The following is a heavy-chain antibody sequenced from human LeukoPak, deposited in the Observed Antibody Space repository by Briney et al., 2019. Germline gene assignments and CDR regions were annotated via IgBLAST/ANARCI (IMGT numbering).Heavy chain of an antibody. CDR1: GFTFSSYG. CDR2: IRHDGSNK. D-gene: IGHD3-10*01. V-gene: IGHV3-30*02. Sequence: GGSLRLSCAASGFTFSSYGMHWVRQAPGKGLEWVAFIRHDGSNKYYADSVKGRFTISRDNSKNTLYLQMNSLRAEDTAVYYCAKDCDTSVGSSGEVAFDIWGQGTMVTVSS. CDR3: AKDCDTSVGSSGEVAFDI. J-gene: IGHJ3*02.